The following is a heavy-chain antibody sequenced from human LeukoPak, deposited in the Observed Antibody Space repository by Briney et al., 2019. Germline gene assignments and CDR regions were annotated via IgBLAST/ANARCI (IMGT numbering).Heavy chain of an antibody. CDR2: THYSGHT. V-gene: IGHV4-59*12. CDR3: ARDPPYSSGWYGPEIPFDY. D-gene: IGHD6-19*01. Sequence: PSETLSLTCTVSGGSISSYYWSWIRQPPGKGLEWIAYTHYSGHTDYNPSLKSRLTISVDTTKNQFSLKLTSMTAADTAVYYCARDPPYSSGWYGPEIPFDYWGQGTLVTVSS. J-gene: IGHJ4*02. CDR1: GGSISSYY.